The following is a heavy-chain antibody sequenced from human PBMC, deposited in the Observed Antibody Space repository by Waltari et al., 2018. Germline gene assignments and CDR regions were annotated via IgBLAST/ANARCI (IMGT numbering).Heavy chain of an antibody. CDR3: ARGYYYDSSGYITGFDY. J-gene: IGHJ4*02. V-gene: IGHV3-72*01. Sequence: EVQLVESGGGLVEPGGALSLSCAASGSTFGDLRMDWVRRSPGRGLEWVGRTRNKANSYTTEFAASVKGRFTISRDDSKNSLYLQMNSLKTEDTAVYYCARGYYYDSSGYITGFDYWGQGTLVTVSS. CDR2: TRNKANSYTT. CDR1: GSTFGDLR. D-gene: IGHD3-22*01.